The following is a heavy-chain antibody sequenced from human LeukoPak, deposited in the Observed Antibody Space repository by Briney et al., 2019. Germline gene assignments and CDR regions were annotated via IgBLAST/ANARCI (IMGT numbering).Heavy chain of an antibody. D-gene: IGHD3-22*01. V-gene: IGHV3-9*01. J-gene: IGHJ4*02. CDR3: VKPYYYDSSGQWAFDY. CDR2: ISWDSGNI. Sequence: ALRLSCAASGFTFDDYAMHWVRQAPGKGLEWVSAISWDSGNIGYVDSVKGRFTVSRDNAKNSLYLEMNSLSSEDTALYYCVKPYYYDSSGQWAFDYWGQGALVTVSS. CDR1: GFTFDDYA.